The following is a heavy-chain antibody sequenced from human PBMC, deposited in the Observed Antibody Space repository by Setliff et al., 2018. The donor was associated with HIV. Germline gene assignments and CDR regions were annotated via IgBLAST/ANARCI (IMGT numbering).Heavy chain of an antibody. J-gene: IGHJ6*03. CDR2: IYYSGST. V-gene: IGHV4-39*01. Sequence: SETLSLTCTVSGGSISSSVYYWGWIRQPPGKGLEWIGNIYYSGSTYYNPSLKSRITISVDTSKNQLSLKLSSVTAADTAVYYCARHYQHSWVGVDYYFMDVWGKGTTVTVSS. D-gene: IGHD1-26*01. CDR1: GGSISSSVYY. CDR3: ARHYQHSWVGVDYYFMDV.